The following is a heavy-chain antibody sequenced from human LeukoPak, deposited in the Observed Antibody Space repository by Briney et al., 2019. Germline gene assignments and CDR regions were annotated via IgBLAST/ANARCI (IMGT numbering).Heavy chain of an antibody. CDR2: ISYDGSNK. V-gene: IGHV3-30*18. J-gene: IGHJ6*02. Sequence: GSLRLSCAASGFTFSSYGMHWVRQAPGKGLEWVAVISYDGSNKYYADSVKGRFTISRDNSKNTLYLQMNSLRAEDTAVYYCAKDGGYSYGPLYHYYGMDVWGQGTTVTVSS. D-gene: IGHD5-18*01. CDR1: GFTFSSYG. CDR3: AKDGGYSYGPLYHYYGMDV.